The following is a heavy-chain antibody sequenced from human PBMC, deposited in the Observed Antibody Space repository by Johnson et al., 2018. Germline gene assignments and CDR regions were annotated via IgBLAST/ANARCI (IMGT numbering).Heavy chain of an antibody. CDR2: ISGSGGST. J-gene: IGHJ6*02. CDR1: GFTFSSYA. Sequence: EVQLLEAGGGVVQPGRSLRLSCAASGFTFSSYAMSWVRQAPGKGLEWVSAISGSGGSTYYADSVKGRFTISRDNSKNTLYLQMNSMRAEDTAVYYCAKCYGDYVYYYYGMDVWGQGTTVTVSS. V-gene: IGHV3-23*01. CDR3: AKCYGDYVYYYYGMDV. D-gene: IGHD4-17*01.